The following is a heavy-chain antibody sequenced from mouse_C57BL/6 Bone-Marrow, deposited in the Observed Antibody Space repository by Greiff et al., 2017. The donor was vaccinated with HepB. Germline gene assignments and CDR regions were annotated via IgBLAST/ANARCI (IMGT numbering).Heavy chain of an antibody. CDR3: ARLTTRDY. J-gene: IGHJ2*01. CDR2: INPSDSYT. V-gene: IGHV1-50*01. CDR1: GYTFTSYW. Sequence: VQLQQPGAELVKPGASVKLSCKASGYTFTSYWMQWVKQRPGQGLEWIGEINPSDSYTNYNQKFKGKATLTVDTSSSTAYMQLSSLTSEDSAVYYCARLTTRDYWGQGTTLTVSS. D-gene: IGHD1-1*01.